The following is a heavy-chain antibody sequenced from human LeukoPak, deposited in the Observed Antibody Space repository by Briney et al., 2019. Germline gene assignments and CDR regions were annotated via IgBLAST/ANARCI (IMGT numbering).Heavy chain of an antibody. CDR1: GFTFSSYS. V-gene: IGHV3-21*01. Sequence: PGGSLRLSCAASGFTFSSYSMNWVRQAPGKGLEWVSSISSSSSYIYYADSVKGRFTISRDNAKNSLYLQMNSLRAEDTAVYYCARDWGGARPDAFDIWGQGTMVTVSS. CDR2: ISSSSSYI. J-gene: IGHJ3*02. CDR3: ARDWGGARPDAFDI. D-gene: IGHD1-26*01.